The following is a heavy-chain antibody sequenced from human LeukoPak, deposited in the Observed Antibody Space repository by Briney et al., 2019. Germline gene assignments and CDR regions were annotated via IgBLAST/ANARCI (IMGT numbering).Heavy chain of an antibody. Sequence: SVKVSCKASGGTFSSYAISWVRQAPGQGLEWMGGIIPIFGTANYAQKFQGRVTITADESTSTAYMELSSLRSEDTAVYYCARKPSSGYYYDYWGQGTLVTVSS. CDR3: ARKPSSGYYYDY. V-gene: IGHV1-69*13. CDR2: IIPIFGTA. J-gene: IGHJ4*02. CDR1: GGTFSSYA. D-gene: IGHD3-22*01.